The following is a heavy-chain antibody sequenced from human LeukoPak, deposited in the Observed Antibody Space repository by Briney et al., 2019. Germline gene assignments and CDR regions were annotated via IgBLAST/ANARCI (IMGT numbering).Heavy chain of an antibody. CDR2: IIPIFGTA. D-gene: IGHD2-2*01. Sequence: SQKVSCKASGGTFSSSTIRWVRQAPRQGRERMGGIIPIFGTANYAQKFQSRVTITADESTSTAYMELSSLRSEDVAVYYCASCSSSTRCPTYHYWGQGTLVTVSS. J-gene: IGHJ4*02. CDR3: ASCSSSTRCPTYHY. CDR1: GGTFSSST. V-gene: IGHV1-69*01.